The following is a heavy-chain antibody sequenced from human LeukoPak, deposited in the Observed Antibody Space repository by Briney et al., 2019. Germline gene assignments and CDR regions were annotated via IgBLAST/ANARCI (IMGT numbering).Heavy chain of an antibody. V-gene: IGHV3-7*01. J-gene: IGHJ3*02. Sequence: GGSLRLSCAASGFTFSSYWMSWVRQAPGKGLEWVANIKQDGSEKYYVDSVKGRFTISRDNAKNSLYLQMNSLRAEDTAVYYCAREGGLTTVVKGAFDIWGQGTMVTVSS. CDR2: IKQDGSEK. D-gene: IGHD4-23*01. CDR1: GFTFSSYW. CDR3: AREGGLTTVVKGAFDI.